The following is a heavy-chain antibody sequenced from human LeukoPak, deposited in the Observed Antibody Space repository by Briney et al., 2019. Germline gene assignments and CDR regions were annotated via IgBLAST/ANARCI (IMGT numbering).Heavy chain of an antibody. V-gene: IGHV4-59*01. CDR2: IYYSGST. CDR1: GGSLSSYY. D-gene: IGHD1/OR15-1a*01. CDR3: ARGPTSITGTTDY. J-gene: IGHJ4*02. Sequence: SETLSLTCTVSGGSLSSYYWRWIRQPPGRGLEWIGYIYYSGSTNYNPSLKSRVTISVATSKNQFSLKLSSVTAADTAVYYCARGPTSITGTTDYWGQGTLVTVSS.